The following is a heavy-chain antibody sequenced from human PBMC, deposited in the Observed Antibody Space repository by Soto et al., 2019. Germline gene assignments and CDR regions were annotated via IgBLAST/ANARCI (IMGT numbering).Heavy chain of an antibody. CDR1: GGTFSSYA. Sequence: GASVKVSCKGSGGTFSSYAISWVRQAPGQGLEWMGGIIPIFGTANYAQKFQGRVTITADESTSTAYMELSSLRSEDTAVYHCAREGAYGDEGKAYWGQGTLVTVSS. J-gene: IGHJ4*02. V-gene: IGHV1-69*13. D-gene: IGHD4-17*01. CDR3: AREGAYGDEGKAY. CDR2: IIPIFGTA.